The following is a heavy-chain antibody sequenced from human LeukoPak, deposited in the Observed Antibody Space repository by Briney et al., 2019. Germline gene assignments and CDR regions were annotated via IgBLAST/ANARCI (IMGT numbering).Heavy chain of an antibody. D-gene: IGHD5-24*01. CDR1: GGTFSSYA. CDR3: ARAGRDGYNPNWFDP. V-gene: IGHV1-2*06. CDR2: INPNSGGT. Sequence: ASVKVSCKASGGTFSSYAISWVRQAPGQGLEWMGRINPNSGGTNYAQKFQGRVTMTRDTSISTAYMELSRLRSDDTAVYYCARAGRDGYNPNWFDPWGQGTLVTVSS. J-gene: IGHJ5*02.